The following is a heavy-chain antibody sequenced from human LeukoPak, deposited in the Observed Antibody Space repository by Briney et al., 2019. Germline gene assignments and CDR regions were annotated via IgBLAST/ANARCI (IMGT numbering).Heavy chain of an antibody. Sequence: PSETLSLTCTVSGGSISSYYWSWIRQPPGKGLEWIGYIYYSGSTNYNPSLKSRVTISVDTSKNQFSLKLSSVTAADTAVYYCARSDGYGLIGIWGQGTMVTVSS. V-gene: IGHV4-59*12. D-gene: IGHD3-10*01. CDR3: ARSDGYGLIGI. J-gene: IGHJ3*02. CDR2: IYYSGST. CDR1: GGSISSYY.